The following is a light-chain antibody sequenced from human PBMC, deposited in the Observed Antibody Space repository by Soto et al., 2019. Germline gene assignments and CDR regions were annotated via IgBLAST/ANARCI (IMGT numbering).Light chain of an antibody. V-gene: IGKV3-20*01. J-gene: IGKJ5*01. Sequence: EIVLTQSPGTQSLSPGERATLSCRASQSVSSNFLAWYQQKSGQAPRLLIYAASSRATGIPGRFSGSGSGTGFTLTISRLEPEDFAVYYCQQYASSPITFGQGTRLEIK. CDR3: QQYASSPIT. CDR1: QSVSSNF. CDR2: AAS.